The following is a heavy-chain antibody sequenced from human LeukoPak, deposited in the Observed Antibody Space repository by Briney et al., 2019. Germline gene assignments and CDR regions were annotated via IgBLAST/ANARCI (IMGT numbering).Heavy chain of an antibody. Sequence: PGGSLRLSCAASGFTFSSYDMTWVRQAPGKGLEWVSSIGDGSGSTYYADFVKGRFTISRDNSRSMVYLQMTSLRAEDTAVYYCAKDRLAFDHWGQGTPVTVSS. CDR3: AKDRLAFDH. J-gene: IGHJ4*02. D-gene: IGHD3-9*01. V-gene: IGHV3-23*01. CDR1: GFTFSSYD. CDR2: IGDGSGST.